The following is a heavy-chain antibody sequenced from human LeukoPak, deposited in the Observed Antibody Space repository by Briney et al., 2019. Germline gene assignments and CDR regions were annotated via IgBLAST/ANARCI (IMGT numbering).Heavy chain of an antibody. V-gene: IGHV4-34*01. J-gene: IGHJ4*02. CDR2: INHSGST. CDR3: ARGRRQKPFDY. CDR1: GESFSGYY. Sequence: PSETLSLTCAVYGESFSGYYWSWIRQPPGKGLERIGEINHSGSTNYNPSLKSRVTISVDTSKNQFSLKLSSVTAADTAVYYCARGRRQKPFDYWGQGTLVTVSS.